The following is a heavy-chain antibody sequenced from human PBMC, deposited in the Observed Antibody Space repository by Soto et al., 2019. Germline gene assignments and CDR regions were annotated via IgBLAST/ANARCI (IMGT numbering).Heavy chain of an antibody. CDR1: GECINNTSW. CDR2: IYHTGGR. V-gene: IGHV4-4*02. CDR3: ARAVYCTTANCWYGFHYYNLDV. Sequence: SETLALTCFVPGECINNTSWWSWVRQAPEKGLEWIGEIYHTGGRSYMPSLRGPITLSVDTSKNQFSLKLTSVTAADTAVYYCARAVYCTTANCWYGFHYYNLDVCRQGTAVPVSS. D-gene: IGHD2-2*01. J-gene: IGHJ6*01.